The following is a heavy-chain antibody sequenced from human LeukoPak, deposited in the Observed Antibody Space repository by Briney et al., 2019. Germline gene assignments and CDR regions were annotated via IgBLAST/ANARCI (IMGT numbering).Heavy chain of an antibody. CDR1: GYSISSGYY. D-gene: IGHD2-2*02. V-gene: IGHV4-38-2*01. CDR3: ARQTAEDCSSTSCYIRNWFDP. J-gene: IGHJ5*02. Sequence: KPSETLSLTCAVSGYSISSGYYWGRIRQPPGKGLEWIGSIYHSGSTYYNPSLKSRVTISVDTPKNQFSLKLSSVTAADTAVYYCARQTAEDCSSTSCYIRNWFDPWGQGTLVTVSS. CDR2: IYHSGST.